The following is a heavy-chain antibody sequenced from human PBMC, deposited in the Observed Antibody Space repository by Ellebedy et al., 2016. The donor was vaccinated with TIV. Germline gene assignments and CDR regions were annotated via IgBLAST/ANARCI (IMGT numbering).Heavy chain of an antibody. Sequence: GESLKISCAASGFTVSNNYMGWVRQAPGKGLEWVSVIYSGGNTFYAESVKGRFTISRDSSQNTLYLQMDSLRAEDTAVYYCASSPSQGYWGQGTLVTVSS. CDR2: IYSGGNT. CDR1: GFTVSNNY. CDR3: ASSPSQGY. V-gene: IGHV3-53*01. J-gene: IGHJ4*02.